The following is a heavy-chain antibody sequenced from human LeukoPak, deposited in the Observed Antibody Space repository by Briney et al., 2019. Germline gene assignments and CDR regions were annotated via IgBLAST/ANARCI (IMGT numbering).Heavy chain of an antibody. D-gene: IGHD3-10*01. CDR1: GASISSSSFY. J-gene: IGHJ4*02. CDR2: IYYGGST. Sequence: SETLSLTCTVSGASISSSSFYWGWIRQSPEKGLEWIGSIYYGGSTYYNPALQSRVTVSVDTSKNQFSLKLTSVTVADTAVYYCARVGIWFGEGNLSGYFDYWGQGTLVTVSS. V-gene: IGHV4-39*01. CDR3: ARVGIWFGEGNLSGYFDY.